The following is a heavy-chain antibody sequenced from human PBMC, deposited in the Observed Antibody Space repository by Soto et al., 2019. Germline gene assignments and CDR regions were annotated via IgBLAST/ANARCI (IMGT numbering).Heavy chain of an antibody. J-gene: IGHJ4*02. V-gene: IGHV3-23*01. CDR3: AKLPQRWELLPPLYY. D-gene: IGHD1-26*01. CDR2: ISGSGGST. CDR1: GFTFSSYA. Sequence: GGSLRLSCAASGFTFSSYAMSWVRQAPGKGLEWVSAISGSGGSTYYADSVKGRFTISRDNSKNTLYLQMNSLRAEDTAVYYCAKLPQRWELLPPLYYWGQGTLVTVSS.